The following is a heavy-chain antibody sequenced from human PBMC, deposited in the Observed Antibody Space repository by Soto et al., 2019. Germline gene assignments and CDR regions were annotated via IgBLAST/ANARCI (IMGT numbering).Heavy chain of an antibody. D-gene: IGHD6-25*01. CDR2: IYSGGYT. V-gene: IGHV3-53*01. Sequence: EVQLVESGGGLIQPGGSLRLSCAVSGFTVSNNYMSWVRQAPGKGLEGVSVIYSGGYTAYGDSVKGRFTISRDNSKNTLNPKRKRREADGPAVYFCATQRGGGGYWGQGTLVTVSS. CDR3: ATQRGGGGY. CDR1: GFTVSNNY. J-gene: IGHJ4*02.